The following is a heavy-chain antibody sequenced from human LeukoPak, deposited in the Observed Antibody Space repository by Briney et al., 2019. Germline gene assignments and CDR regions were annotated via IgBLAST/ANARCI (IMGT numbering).Heavy chain of an antibody. CDR2: INHSGST. J-gene: IGHJ5*02. Sequence: PSETLSLTCAVYGGSFSGYYGSWIRQPPGKGLEWIGEINHSGSTNYNPSLKSRVTISVDTSKNQFSLKLSSVTAADTAVYYCARAHYDFWSGYLNWFDPWGQGTLVTVSS. CDR3: ARAHYDFWSGYLNWFDP. V-gene: IGHV4-34*01. CDR1: GGSFSGYY. D-gene: IGHD3-3*01.